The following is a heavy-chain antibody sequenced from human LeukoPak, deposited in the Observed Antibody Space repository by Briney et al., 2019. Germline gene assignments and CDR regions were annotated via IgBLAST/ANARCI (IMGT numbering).Heavy chain of an antibody. J-gene: IGHJ4*02. D-gene: IGHD3-22*01. CDR3: ARGYYYVSSGYYLTFDY. CDR1: GFTFSSYS. Sequence: GGSLRLSCAASGFTFSSYSMNWVRQAPGKGLEWVSSISSSSSYIYYADSVKGRFTISRDNAKNSLYLQMNSLRAEDTAVYYCARGYYYVSSGYYLTFDYWGQGTLVTVSS. CDR2: ISSSSSYI. V-gene: IGHV3-21*01.